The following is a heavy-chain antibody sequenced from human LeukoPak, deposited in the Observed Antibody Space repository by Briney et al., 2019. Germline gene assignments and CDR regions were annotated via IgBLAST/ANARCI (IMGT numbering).Heavy chain of an antibody. CDR2: INPNSGGT. CDR3: ARSITMVRGVIKLHYYYYMDV. CDR1: GYTFTSYG. J-gene: IGHJ6*03. D-gene: IGHD3-10*01. Sequence: ASVKVSCKASGYTFTSYGISWVRQAPGQGLEWMGWINPNSGGTNYAQKFQGRVTMTRDTSISTAYMELSRLRSDDTAVYYCARSITMVRGVIKLHYYYYMDVWGKGTTVTISS. V-gene: IGHV1-2*02.